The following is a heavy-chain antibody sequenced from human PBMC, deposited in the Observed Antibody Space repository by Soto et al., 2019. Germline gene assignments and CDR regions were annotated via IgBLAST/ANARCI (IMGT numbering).Heavy chain of an antibody. CDR3: ARALAAAAGLPYFDY. V-gene: IGHV4-30-4*01. CDR2: IYSGGST. CDR1: GDSISSGDYY. J-gene: IGHJ4*02. Sequence: SETLSLTCFVSGDSISSGDYYWNWIRQPPGKGLEWIGYIYSGGSTSHNPSLKGRVTISLDTPKNRFSLNLSSVTAADTAVYYCARALAAAAGLPYFDYWGQGTLVTVS. D-gene: IGHD6-13*01.